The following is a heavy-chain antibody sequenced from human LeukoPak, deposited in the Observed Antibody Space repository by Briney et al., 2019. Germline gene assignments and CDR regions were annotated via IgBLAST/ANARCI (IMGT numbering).Heavy chain of an antibody. CDR2: INHSGRT. J-gene: IGHJ4*02. V-gene: IGHV4-34*01. Sequence: PSETLSLTCAVYGGSFSGYYWNWNRQPPGKGLEWIGEINHSGRTNYNPSLKSRVTISVDTSKKQFSLKLSSVTAADTAVYYCARGVQVWLMSQRYFDSWGQGTLVTVSS. CDR3: ARGVQVWLMSQRYFDS. D-gene: IGHD3-10*01. CDR1: GGSFSGYY.